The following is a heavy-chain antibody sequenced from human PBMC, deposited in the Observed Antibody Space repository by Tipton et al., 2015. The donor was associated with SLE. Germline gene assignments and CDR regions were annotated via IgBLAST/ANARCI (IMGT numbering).Heavy chain of an antibody. CDR2: ISSSGSTI. V-gene: IGHV3-48*03. D-gene: IGHD6-19*01. Sequence: SLRLSCAASGFTFSSYEMNWVRQAPGKGLEWVSYISSSGSTIYYADSVKGRFTIPRDNAKNSLYLQMNSLRAEDTAVYYCASSGWYRGAFDIWGQGTMVTVSS. CDR3: ASSGWYRGAFDI. J-gene: IGHJ3*02. CDR1: GFTFSSYE.